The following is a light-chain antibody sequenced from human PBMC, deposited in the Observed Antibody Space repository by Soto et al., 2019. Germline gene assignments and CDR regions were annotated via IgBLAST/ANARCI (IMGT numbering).Light chain of an antibody. Sequence: QSVLAQPSSVSGSPGQSITISCTGTSTDVGGYNYVSWYQHHSGKAPKLLIYEVTNRPSGISDRFSGSKSVNTASLTISGLQAEDESDYYCGSYSSTDTYVFGSGTKVTVL. CDR2: EVT. CDR1: STDVGGYNY. V-gene: IGLV2-14*01. J-gene: IGLJ1*01. CDR3: GSYSSTDTYV.